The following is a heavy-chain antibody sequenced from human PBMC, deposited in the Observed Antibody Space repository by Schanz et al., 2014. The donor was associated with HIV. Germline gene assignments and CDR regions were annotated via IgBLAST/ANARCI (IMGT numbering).Heavy chain of an antibody. V-gene: IGHV3-30*18. D-gene: IGHD6-19*01. J-gene: IGHJ4*02. CDR2: ISYDGSNK. CDR3: AKGLRQWLVLGVSDY. Sequence: VQLVESGGGVVQPGRSLRLSCAVSGFTFSNYNMHWVRQAPGKGLEWVAVISYDGSNKYYADSLKGRFTIARDNSKNTLYLQMNSLRAEDTAVYYCAKGLRQWLVLGVSDYWGQGTLVTVSS. CDR1: GFTFSNYN.